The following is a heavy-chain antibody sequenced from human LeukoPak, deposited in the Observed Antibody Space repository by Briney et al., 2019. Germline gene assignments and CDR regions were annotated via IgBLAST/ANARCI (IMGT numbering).Heavy chain of an antibody. CDR1: GGSISSSSYY. D-gene: IGHD3-16*01. V-gene: IGHV4-39*07. CDR2: IYYSGST. CDR3: ARVGDYVWASYWYFDL. Sequence: PSETLSLTCTVSGGSISSSSYYWGWIRQPPGKGLEWIGSIYYSGSTYYNPSLKSRVTISVDTSKNQFSLKLSSVTAADTAVYYCARVGDYVWASYWYFDLWGRGTLVTVSS. J-gene: IGHJ2*01.